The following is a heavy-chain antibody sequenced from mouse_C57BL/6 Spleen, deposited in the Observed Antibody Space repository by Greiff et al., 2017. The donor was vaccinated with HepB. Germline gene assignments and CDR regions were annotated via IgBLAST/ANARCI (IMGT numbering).Heavy chain of an antibody. CDR1: GFTFSSYT. CDR2: ISGGGGNT. Sequence: EVMLVESGGGLVKPGGSLKLSCAASGFTFSSYTMSWVRQTPEKRLEWVATISGGGGNTYYPDSVKGRFTISRDNAKNTLYLQMSSLRSEDTALYYCARPTAQATFAYWGQGTLVTVSA. D-gene: IGHD3-2*02. V-gene: IGHV5-9*01. CDR3: ARPTAQATFAY. J-gene: IGHJ3*01.